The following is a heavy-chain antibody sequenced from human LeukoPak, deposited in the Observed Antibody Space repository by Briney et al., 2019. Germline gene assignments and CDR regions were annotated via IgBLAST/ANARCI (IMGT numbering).Heavy chain of an antibody. J-gene: IGHJ4*02. V-gene: IGHV3-43*02. CDR2: ISGDGGST. D-gene: IGHD6-13*01. CDR1: GFTFDDYA. CDR3: ATRGHSSSWYYFDY. Sequence: TGGSLRLSCAASGFTFDDYAMHWVRQAPGKGLKWVSLISGDGGSTYYADSVKGRFTISRDNSKNSLYLQMNSLRTEDTALYYCATRGHSSSWYYFDYWGQGTLVTVSS.